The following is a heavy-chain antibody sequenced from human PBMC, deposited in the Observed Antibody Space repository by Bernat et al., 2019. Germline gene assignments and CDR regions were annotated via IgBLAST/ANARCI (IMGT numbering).Heavy chain of an antibody. J-gene: IGHJ5*02. Sequence: EVQLLESGGGLVQPGGSLRLSCAASGFTFSSYAMSWVRQAPGKGLEWVSAISGSGGSTYYADSVKGRFTISRDNSKNTLYLQMNSLRDEETAVYYCAKDLAAARNWFDPWGQGTLVTVSS. V-gene: IGHV3-23*01. D-gene: IGHD6-13*01. CDR3: AKDLAAARNWFDP. CDR1: GFTFSSYA. CDR2: ISGSGGST.